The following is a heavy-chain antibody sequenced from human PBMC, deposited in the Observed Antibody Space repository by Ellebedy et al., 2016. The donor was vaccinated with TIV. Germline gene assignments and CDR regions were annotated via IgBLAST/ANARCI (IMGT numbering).Heavy chain of an antibody. CDR2: ISNSETT. CDR3: TENGGGGSGTPDY. V-gene: IGHV3-48*01. D-gene: IGHD3-16*01. J-gene: IGHJ4*02. Sequence: GESLKISCAGSGFTFNSYSMNWVRQAPGKGLEWLSYISNSETTYYADSVRGRFTISRDNSKNTLYLQMNSLRAEDTAIYYCTENGGGGSGTPDYWGQGTLVTVSS. CDR1: GFTFNSYS.